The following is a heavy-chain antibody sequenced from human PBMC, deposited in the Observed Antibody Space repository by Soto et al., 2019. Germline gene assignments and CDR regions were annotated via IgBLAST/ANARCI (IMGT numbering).Heavy chain of an antibody. CDR2: ISGSGGST. J-gene: IGHJ6*02. CDR1: GFTFSSYA. Sequence: EVQLLESGGGLVQPGGSLRLSCAASGFTFSSYAMSWVRQAPGKGLEWVSAISGSGGSTYYADSVKGRFTISRDNSKNTLYLQMNSLRAEDTAVYYCANAVERLSTDDYGMDVWGQGTTVTVSS. V-gene: IGHV3-23*01. CDR3: ANAVERLSTDDYGMDV. D-gene: IGHD1-1*01.